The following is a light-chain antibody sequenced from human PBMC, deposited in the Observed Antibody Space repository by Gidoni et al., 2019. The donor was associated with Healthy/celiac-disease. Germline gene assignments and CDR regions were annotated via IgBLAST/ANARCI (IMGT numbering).Light chain of an antibody. J-gene: IGLJ2*01. V-gene: IGLV1-40*01. CDR3: QSYDSSLSGPWV. Sequence: QSVLTQLPSVSGAPGQRVTISCTGSSSNIGAGYDVHWYQQLPGTAPKLLIYGNSKRPSGVPDRFSGSKSGTSASLAITGLQAEDEADYYCQSYDSSLSGPWVFGGGTKLTVL. CDR2: GNS. CDR1: SSNIGAGYD.